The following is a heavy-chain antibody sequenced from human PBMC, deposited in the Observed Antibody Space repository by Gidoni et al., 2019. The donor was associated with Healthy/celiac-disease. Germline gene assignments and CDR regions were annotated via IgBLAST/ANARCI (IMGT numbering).Heavy chain of an antibody. CDR1: GFSLSTSGVG. V-gene: IGHV2-5*02. J-gene: IGHJ3*02. Sequence: QITLKESGPTLVKPTQTLTLTCTFSGFSLSTSGVGVGWIRQPPGKALEWLALIYWDDDKRYSPSLKSRLTITKDTSKNQVVLTMTNMDPVDTATYYCARALLIGGYSYGYGGPDAFDIWGQGTMVTVSS. CDR2: IYWDDDK. CDR3: ARALLIGGYSYGYGGPDAFDI. D-gene: IGHD5-18*01.